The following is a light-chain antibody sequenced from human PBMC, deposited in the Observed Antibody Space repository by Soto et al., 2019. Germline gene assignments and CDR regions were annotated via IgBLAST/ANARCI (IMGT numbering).Light chain of an antibody. CDR3: QQDGSYSPWT. V-gene: IGKV1-5*03. CDR1: QSIGSW. J-gene: IGKJ1*01. CDR2: KAS. Sequence: DIQMTQSPSTLSASVGDRVTITCRASQSIGSWLAWYQQKPGKAPKLLIYKASSLESGVPSRFSGSGSGTECTLTISSLQHDDFASYYCQQDGSYSPWTFGQGTKVEIK.